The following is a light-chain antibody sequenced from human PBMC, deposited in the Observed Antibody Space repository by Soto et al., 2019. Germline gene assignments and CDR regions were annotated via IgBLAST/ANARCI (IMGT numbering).Light chain of an antibody. J-gene: IGKJ4*01. CDR2: AAS. CDR1: QSVSSNY. V-gene: IGKV3-20*01. Sequence: EIVLTQSPGTLSLSPGERVTLSCRASQSVSSNYLAWYQQIPGQAPRLLIYAASSRATGTPDRFSGSGSGTDFTITISRLEPVDYSVYYCKQSGSSRLTFGGGTRVEIK. CDR3: KQSGSSRLT.